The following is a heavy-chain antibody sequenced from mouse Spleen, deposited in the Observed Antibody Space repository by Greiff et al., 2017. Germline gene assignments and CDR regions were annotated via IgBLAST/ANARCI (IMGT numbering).Heavy chain of an antibody. V-gene: IGHV5-15*04. CDR3: ARAYYGNDVFAY. CDR2: ISNFAYCI. J-gene: IGHJ3*01. D-gene: IGHD2-9*01. Sequence: EVQLVESGGGLVKPGGSLKLSCAASGFTFSDYGMAWVRQAPGKGPEWVAFISNFAYCIYYADTVTGRFTISRENAKNTLYLEMSSLRSEDTAMYYYARAYYGNDVFAYWGQGTLVTVSA. CDR1: GFTFSDYG.